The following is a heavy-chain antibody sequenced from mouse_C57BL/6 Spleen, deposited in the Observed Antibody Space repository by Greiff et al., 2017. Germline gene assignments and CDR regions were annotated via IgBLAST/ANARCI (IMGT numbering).Heavy chain of an antibody. V-gene: IGHV5-4*01. J-gene: IGHJ4*01. Sequence: EVHLAESGGGLVKPGGSLKLSCAASGFTFSSYAMSWVRQTPEKRLAWVATISDGGSYTYYPDNVKGRFTISRDNAKNNLYLQMSHLKSEDTAMYYCARDGGDYDYYAMDYWGQGTSVTVSS. CDR3: ARDGGDYDYYAMDY. CDR2: ISDGGSYT. CDR1: GFTFSSYA. D-gene: IGHD2-4*01.